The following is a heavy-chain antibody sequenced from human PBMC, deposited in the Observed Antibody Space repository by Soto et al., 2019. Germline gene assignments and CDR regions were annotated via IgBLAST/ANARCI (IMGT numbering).Heavy chain of an antibody. V-gene: IGHV1-69*01. D-gene: IGHD2-15*01. CDR2: IIPIYGTA. CDR1: GGTFSSYA. CDR3: ARSQGGSSSLDIYYYYYYGMDV. J-gene: IGHJ6*02. Sequence: QVQLVQSGAEVKKPGSSVKVSCKAPGGTFSSYAISWVRQAPGQGLEWMGGIIPIYGTAKYAQKFQARVTMTADESTSTGDMELSSLRSEDTAVYYCARSQGGSSSLDIYYYYYYGMDVWGQWTTVTVSS.